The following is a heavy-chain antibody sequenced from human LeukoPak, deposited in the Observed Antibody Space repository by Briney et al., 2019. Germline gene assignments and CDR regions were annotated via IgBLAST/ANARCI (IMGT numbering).Heavy chain of an antibody. D-gene: IGHD1-26*01. CDR1: GFTFSSYG. J-gene: IGHJ4*02. V-gene: IGHV3-30*03. CDR2: ISYDGSNK. CDR3: AREGATTAFDY. Sequence: GRSLRLSCAASGFTFSSYGMHWVRQAPGKGLEWVAVISYDGSNKYYADSVKGRFTISRDNSKNTVYLQMNSLRAEDTAVYYCAREGATTAFDYWGQGTLVTVSS.